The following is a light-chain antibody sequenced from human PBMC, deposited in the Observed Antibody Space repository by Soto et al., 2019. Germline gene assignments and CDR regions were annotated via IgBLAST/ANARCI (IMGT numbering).Light chain of an antibody. CDR1: QGISNY. V-gene: IGKV1-9*01. Sequence: DDQLTQSPSSLSASVGDRVTIPCRASQGISNYLAWYQQKPGKAPKVLIYAASTLRSGVPSRFSGSGSGTEFTLTISSLQPDDFATYYCQHYNSYSEAFGQGTKVDIK. CDR2: AAS. CDR3: QHYNSYSEA. J-gene: IGKJ1*01.